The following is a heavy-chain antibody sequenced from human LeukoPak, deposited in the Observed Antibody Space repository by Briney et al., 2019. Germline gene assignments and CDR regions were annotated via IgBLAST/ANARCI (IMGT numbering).Heavy chain of an antibody. Sequence: SETLSLTCTVSGGSISSSSYYWGWIRQPPGKGLEWIGEINHSGSTNYNPSLKSRVTISVDTSKNQFSLKLSSVTAADTAVYYCARGAELFDYWGQGTLVTVSS. CDR1: GGSISSSSYY. CDR2: INHSGST. J-gene: IGHJ4*02. D-gene: IGHD1-26*01. CDR3: ARGAELFDY. V-gene: IGHV4-39*07.